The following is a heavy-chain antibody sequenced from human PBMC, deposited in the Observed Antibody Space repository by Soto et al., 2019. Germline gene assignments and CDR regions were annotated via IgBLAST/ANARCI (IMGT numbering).Heavy chain of an antibody. CDR2: ISYDGSTK. J-gene: IGHJ6*02. D-gene: IGHD2-2*01. CDR3: SIYSKKYHDYNHCMAV. V-gene: IGHV3-30*03. Sequence: TGGSLRRSCAASGITFSSYCMHWVRQASGKGQEWVALISYDGSTKFYADSVKGRFTLSSDNSKSTLNLEMNSLSAEDTAVYFCSIYSKKYHDYNHCMAVWGQGATVTVSS. CDR1: GITFSSYC.